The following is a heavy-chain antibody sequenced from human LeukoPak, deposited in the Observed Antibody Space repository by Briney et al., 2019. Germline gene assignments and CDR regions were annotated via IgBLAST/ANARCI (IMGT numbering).Heavy chain of an antibody. Sequence: GGSLRLSCAASGFTFSSYAMSWVRQAPGKGLEWVSAISGSGDSTYYGDSVKGRFTISRDNSKNTLYLQMNSLRAEDTAVYYCAKEMVGATVVTPPDYWGQGTLVTVSS. CDR3: AKEMVGATVVTPPDY. V-gene: IGHV3-23*01. CDR1: GFTFSSYA. CDR2: ISGSGDST. D-gene: IGHD4-23*01. J-gene: IGHJ4*02.